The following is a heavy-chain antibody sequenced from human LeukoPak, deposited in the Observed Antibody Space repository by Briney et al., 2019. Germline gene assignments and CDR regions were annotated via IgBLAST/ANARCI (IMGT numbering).Heavy chain of an antibody. CDR3: ARIVVVPAAISPYYYGMDV. CDR1: GYTFTSYG. J-gene: IGHJ6*02. Sequence: ASVKVSCTASGYTFTSYGISWVRQAPGQGLEWMGWISAYNGNTNYAQKLQGRVTMTTDTSTSTAYMELRSLRSDDTAVYYCARIVVVPAAISPYYYGMDVWGQGTTVTVSS. V-gene: IGHV1-18*01. D-gene: IGHD2-2*02. CDR2: ISAYNGNT.